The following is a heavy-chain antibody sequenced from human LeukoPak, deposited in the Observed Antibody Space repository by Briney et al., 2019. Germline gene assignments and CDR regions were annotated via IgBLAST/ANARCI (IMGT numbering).Heavy chain of an antibody. CDR3: ARRLTFGGYYMDV. V-gene: IGHV4-39*01. CDR2: IYYSGST. J-gene: IGHJ6*03. D-gene: IGHD3-10*01. Sequence: PSETLSLTCTVSGGSISSSSYYWGWIRQPPWKGLECIGSIYYSGSTYYNPSLKSRVTISVDTSKNQFSLKLSSVTAADTAVYYCARRLTFGGYYMDVWGKGTTVTVSS. CDR1: GGSISSSSYY.